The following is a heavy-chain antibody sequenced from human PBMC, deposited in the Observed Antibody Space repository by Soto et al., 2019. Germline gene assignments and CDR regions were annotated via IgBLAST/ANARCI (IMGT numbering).Heavy chain of an antibody. Sequence: QVQLVQSGAEVKKPGASMKVSCKTSGYIFTTYGISWVRQAPGQGLEWLGWISGHNGNTKYAQKFHGRVTMTTDTSTSTGDLDLRSLGSDDTAVDYWASPRGAFPCFTYYSYGRDAWGQGTTVTVSS. J-gene: IGHJ6*02. CDR2: ISGHNGNT. V-gene: IGHV1-18*04. CDR1: GYIFTTYG. D-gene: IGHD5-18*01. CDR3: ASPRGAFPCFTYYSYGRDA.